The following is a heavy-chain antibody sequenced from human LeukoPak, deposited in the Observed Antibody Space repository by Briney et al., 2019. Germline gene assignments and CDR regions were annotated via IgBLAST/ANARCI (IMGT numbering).Heavy chain of an antibody. Sequence: GASVKVSCKASGYTFTTYGISWVQQAPGQGLEWMGWISAYNGNTNYAQKLQGRVTMTTDTSTSTAYMELRNLRSDDTAVYYCAKDYRFSDPKSGLASDHWGQGTLVTVSS. D-gene: IGHD3-16*02. CDR3: AKDYRFSDPKSGLASDH. CDR2: ISAYNGNT. V-gene: IGHV1-18*04. J-gene: IGHJ4*02. CDR1: GYTFTTYG.